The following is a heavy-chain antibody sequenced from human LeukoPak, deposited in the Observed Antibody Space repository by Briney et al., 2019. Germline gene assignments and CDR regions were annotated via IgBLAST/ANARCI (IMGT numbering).Heavy chain of an antibody. J-gene: IGHJ4*02. V-gene: IGHV4-59*12. CDR1: GGSISSYY. CDR2: IYYSGST. Sequence: SETLSLTCTVSGGSISSYYWSWIRQPPGKGLEWIGYIYYSGSTNYNPSLKSRVTTSVDTSKNQFSLKLSSVTAADTAVYYCARERGNYYDSSGYMDYWGQGTLVTVSS. D-gene: IGHD3-22*01. CDR3: ARERGNYYDSSGYMDY.